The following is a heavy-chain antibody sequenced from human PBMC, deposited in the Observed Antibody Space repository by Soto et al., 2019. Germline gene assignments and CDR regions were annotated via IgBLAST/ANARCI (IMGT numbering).Heavy chain of an antibody. CDR2: IYYSGST. V-gene: IGHV4-30-4*01. CDR1: GGSISSGDYY. Sequence: SETLSLTCTVSGGSISSGDYYWSWIRQPPGKGLEWIGYIYYSGSTYYNPSLKSRVTISVDTSKNQFSLKLSSVTAADTAVYYCARAGSYPYNWNSRTLDHFDSWGQGTLVTVSS. J-gene: IGHJ4*02. D-gene: IGHD1-7*01. CDR3: ARAGSYPYNWNSRTLDHFDS.